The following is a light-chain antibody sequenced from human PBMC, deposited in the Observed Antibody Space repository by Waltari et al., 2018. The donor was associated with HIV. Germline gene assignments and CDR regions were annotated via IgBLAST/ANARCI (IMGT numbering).Light chain of an antibody. CDR2: VAS. CDR3: QQYGNSPDS. J-gene: IGKJ2*03. CDR1: QSVSSSY. V-gene: IGKV3-20*01. Sequence: EIVLTQSPGTLSLSPGERATLSCRARQSVSSSYLAWSQQKPGQAPRLLIYVASSRATGIPDRFSGSGSGTDFTLTISRLEPEDFAVYYCQQYGNSPDSFGQGTKLEIK.